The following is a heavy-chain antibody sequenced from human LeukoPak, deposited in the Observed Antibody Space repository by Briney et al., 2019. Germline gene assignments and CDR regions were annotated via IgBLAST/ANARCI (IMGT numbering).Heavy chain of an antibody. CDR1: GFTFSSYE. CDR3: ARGGTEGYYMDV. D-gene: IGHD1-1*01. V-gene: IGHV3-48*03. J-gene: IGHJ6*03. Sequence: GGSLRLSCAASGFTFSSYEMNWVRQAPGKGLEWVSYISSRGSTIYYADSVKGRFTISRDNAKNSLYLQMNSLRAEDTAVYYCARGGTEGYYMDVWGKGTTVTVSS. CDR2: ISSRGSTI.